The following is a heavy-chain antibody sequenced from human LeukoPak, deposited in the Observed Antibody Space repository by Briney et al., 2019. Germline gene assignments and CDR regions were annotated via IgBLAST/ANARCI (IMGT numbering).Heavy chain of an antibody. J-gene: IGHJ4*02. CDR2: TNDRGDRT. CDR1: GFTFRSYA. V-gene: IGHV3-23*01. Sequence: AGGSLRLSCAASGFTFRSYAMSWVRQTPGKGLEWVSVTNDRGDRTHYADSVRGRFTIARDNSKNTLYLQTKSLGPEDTAFYYCAKGTGRYWTHFDSWGQGTLVTVSS. D-gene: IGHD1-26*01. CDR3: AKGTGRYWTHFDS.